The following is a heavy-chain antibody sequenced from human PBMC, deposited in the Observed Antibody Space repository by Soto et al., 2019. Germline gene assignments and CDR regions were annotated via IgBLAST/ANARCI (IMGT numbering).Heavy chain of an antibody. CDR3: ASRSSGWYFDD. D-gene: IGHD6-19*01. Sequence: PGESLKISCAASGFTFSSYAMSWVRQAPGKGLGWVSTISGSADSTYYADSVKGRFTISRDNSKNTLYLQMNSLRAEDTAVYYCASRSSGWYFDDWGQGTLVTVSS. CDR1: GFTFSSYA. CDR2: ISGSADST. V-gene: IGHV3-23*01. J-gene: IGHJ4*02.